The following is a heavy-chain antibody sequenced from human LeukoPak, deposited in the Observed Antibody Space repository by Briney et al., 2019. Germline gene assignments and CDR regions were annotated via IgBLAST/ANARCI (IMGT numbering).Heavy chain of an antibody. CDR1: GGSISSGSHY. J-gene: IGHJ4*02. CDR2: IFTSGIT. V-gene: IGHV4-61*02. D-gene: IGHD3-22*01. Sequence: SETLSLTCTVSGGSISSGSHYWSWIRQPAGKGLEWIGRIFTSGITNYNPSLRSRVTISVDTSKNRFSLRLNSVTAADTAVYYCARDKYYYDTSGSNPVFDSWGQGTLVTVSS. CDR3: ARDKYYYDTSGSNPVFDS.